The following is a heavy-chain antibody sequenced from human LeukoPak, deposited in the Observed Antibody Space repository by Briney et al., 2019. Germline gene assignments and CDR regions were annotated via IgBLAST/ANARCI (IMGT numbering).Heavy chain of an antibody. CDR2: IIPIFGTA. V-gene: IGHV1-69*13. J-gene: IGHJ4*02. CDR1: GGTFSSYA. D-gene: IGHD2-2*01. Sequence: SVKVSCKASGGTFSSYAISWVRQAPGQGLEWMGGIIPIFGTANYAQKFQGRVTITADESTSTAYMELSSLRSGDTAVYYCAKDWGDTTIWGAYYFDFWGQGTLVTVSS. CDR3: AKDWGDTTIWGAYYFDF.